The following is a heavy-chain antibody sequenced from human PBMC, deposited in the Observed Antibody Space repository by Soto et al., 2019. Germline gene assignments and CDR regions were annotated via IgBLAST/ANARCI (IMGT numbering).Heavy chain of an antibody. CDR3: ASRDPGTSVDY. CDR2: IYRTGST. V-gene: IGHV4-4*02. CDR1: GGSFTSNNW. J-gene: IGHJ4*02. D-gene: IGHD1-7*01. Sequence: SETLSLTCAVSGGSFTSNNWWTWVRQPPGQGLEWIGEIYRTGSTNYNPSLKSRVAISLDKSENQFSLKVTSLTAADTAVYYCASRDPGTSVDYWGQGTLVTVSS.